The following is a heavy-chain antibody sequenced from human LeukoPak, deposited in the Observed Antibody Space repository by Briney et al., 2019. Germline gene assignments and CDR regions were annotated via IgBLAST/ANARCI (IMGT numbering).Heavy chain of an antibody. CDR2: ISSSSKTI. J-gene: IGHJ4*02. CDR1: GFTFSSYS. Sequence: GGSLRLSCAASGFTFSSYSMNWVRQAPGKGLEWVSYISSSSKTIYYADSVKGRFTISRDNAKNTLYLQINSLRAEDTAVYYCARLSYDSSGYYYDYWGQGTLVAVSS. CDR3: ARLSYDSSGYYYDY. D-gene: IGHD3-22*01. V-gene: IGHV3-48*04.